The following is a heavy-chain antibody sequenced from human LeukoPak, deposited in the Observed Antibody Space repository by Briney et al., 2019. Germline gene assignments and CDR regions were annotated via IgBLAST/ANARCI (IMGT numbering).Heavy chain of an antibody. CDR2: IWYDGSNK. Sequence: PGGSLRLSCAASGFTFSSYGMHWVSQAPGKGLEWVAVIWYDGSNKYYADSVKGRFTISRDNSKNTLYLQMNSLRAEDTAVYYCARADCSSTTCYSLDYWGQGTLVTVSS. J-gene: IGHJ4*02. V-gene: IGHV3-33*01. CDR3: ARADCSSTTCYSLDY. D-gene: IGHD2-2*01. CDR1: GFTFSSYG.